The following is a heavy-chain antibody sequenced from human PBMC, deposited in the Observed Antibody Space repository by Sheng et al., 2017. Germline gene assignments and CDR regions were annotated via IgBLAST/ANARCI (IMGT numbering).Heavy chain of an antibody. CDR3: AKGVGDSSYDAFDI. V-gene: IGHV3-9*03. J-gene: IGHJ3*02. D-gene: IGHD3-22*01. Sequence: QLQESGPGLVKPSETLSLTCTVSGDSISSSSYYWGWIRQPPGKGLEWVSGISWNSGSIGYADSVKGRFTISRDNAKNSLYLQMNSLRAEDMALYYCAKGVGDSSYDAFDIWGQGTMVTVSS. CDR2: ISWNSGSI. CDR1: GDSISSSSYY.